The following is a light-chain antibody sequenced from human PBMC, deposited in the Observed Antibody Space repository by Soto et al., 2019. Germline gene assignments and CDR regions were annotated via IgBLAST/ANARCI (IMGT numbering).Light chain of an antibody. CDR2: DAS. J-gene: IGKJ1*01. Sequence: SLYTTYAPVVARVAITLRATQNISTSLAWYHQKPGTAPKLLIYDASNLERGVPSRFSGSGSGTEYTLTISSLQPDDFATYYCQQNCSFPRTFGQGTKVDIK. V-gene: IGKV1-5*01. CDR1: QNISTS. CDR3: QQNCSFPRT.